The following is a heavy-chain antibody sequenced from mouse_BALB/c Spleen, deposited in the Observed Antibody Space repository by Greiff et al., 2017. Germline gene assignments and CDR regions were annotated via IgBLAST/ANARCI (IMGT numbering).Heavy chain of an antibody. CDR1: GFTFSSYT. CDR3: ARHGYGAY. V-gene: IGHV5-12-2*01. Sequence: DVKLVESGGGLVQPGGSLKLSCAASGFTFSSYTMSWVRQTPEKRLEWVAYISNGGGSTYYPDTVKGRFTISRDNAKNTLYLQMSSLKSEDTAMYYCARHGYGAYWGQGTLVTVSA. CDR2: ISNGGGST. D-gene: IGHD2-14*01. J-gene: IGHJ3*01.